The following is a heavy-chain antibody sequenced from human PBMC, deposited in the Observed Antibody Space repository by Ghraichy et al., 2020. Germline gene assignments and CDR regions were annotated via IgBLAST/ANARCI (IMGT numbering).Heavy chain of an antibody. CDR1: GFTFSSYS. CDR2: ISVGSSSTI. J-gene: IGHJ4*02. CDR3: ARDSGSSWYYFDY. D-gene: IGHD6-13*01. V-gene: IGHV3-48*02. Sequence: GESLNISCAASGFTFSSYSMNWVRQAPGKGLEWVPYISVGSSSTIYYADSVKGRFTISRDNAKNSLYLQMNSLRDEDTAVYYCARDSGSSWYYFDYWGQGTLVTVSS.